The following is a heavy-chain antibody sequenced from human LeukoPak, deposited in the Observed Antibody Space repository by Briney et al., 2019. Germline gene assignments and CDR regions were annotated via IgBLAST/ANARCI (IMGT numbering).Heavy chain of an antibody. J-gene: IGHJ4*02. D-gene: IGHD1-26*01. V-gene: IGHV3-21*04. CDR1: GFTFSSYS. CDR2: ISSSSSYI. Sequence: GGSLRLSCAASGFTFSSYSMNWVRQAPGKGLEWVSSISSSSSYIYYADSVKGRFTISRDNAKNSLYLQMNSLRAEDTAVYYCAKDSSNIMGARLDYWGQGTLVTVSS. CDR3: AKDSSNIMGARLDY.